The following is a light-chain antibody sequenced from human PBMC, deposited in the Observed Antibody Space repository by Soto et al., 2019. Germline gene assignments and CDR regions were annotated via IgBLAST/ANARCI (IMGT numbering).Light chain of an antibody. Sequence: ETVLTQSPATMSLCPGERATLSCRASHSVSSSYLAWYQQKPGQAPSLLIYGASSRATGIPGRFSGSGSGTDLTLTISRLEPEDFAVNYCQQYGSSPPYTFGEGTKLEI. CDR2: GAS. CDR3: QQYGSSPPYT. V-gene: IGKV3-20*01. CDR1: HSVSSSY. J-gene: IGKJ2*01.